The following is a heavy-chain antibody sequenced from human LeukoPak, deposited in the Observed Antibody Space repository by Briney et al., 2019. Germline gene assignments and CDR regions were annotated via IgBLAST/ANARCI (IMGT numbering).Heavy chain of an antibody. Sequence: GGSLRLSCAASGFTLSSYWMSWVRQAPGKGLEWVANIKQDGSEKYYVDSVKGRFTISRDNAKNSLYLQMNSLRAEDTAVYYCARIYDEDAFDIWGQGTMVTVSS. CDR3: ARIYDEDAFDI. CDR2: IKQDGSEK. D-gene: IGHD3-3*01. CDR1: GFTLSSYW. J-gene: IGHJ3*02. V-gene: IGHV3-7*01.